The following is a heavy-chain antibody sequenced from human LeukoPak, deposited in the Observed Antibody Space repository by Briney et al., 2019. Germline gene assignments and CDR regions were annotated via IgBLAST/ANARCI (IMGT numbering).Heavy chain of an antibody. J-gene: IGHJ4*02. CDR2: IYYSGST. Sequence: SETLSLTCTVSRGSISSSNYYWGWIRQPPGRGLEWIGNIYYSGSTYYNPSLKSRVTISVDTSKNQFSLKLSSVTAADTAVYHCARTTGRDGYNYPDYWGQGTLVTVSS. CDR1: RGSISSSNYY. CDR3: ARTTGRDGYNYPDY. V-gene: IGHV4-39*07. D-gene: IGHD5-24*01.